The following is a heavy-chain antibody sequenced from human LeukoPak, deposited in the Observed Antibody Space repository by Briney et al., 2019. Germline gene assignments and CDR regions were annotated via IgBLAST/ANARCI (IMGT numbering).Heavy chain of an antibody. CDR2: ISGSGVST. Sequence: GGPLRLSCAAPGFTFSSYAVSWVRQSPGKGLEWVLAISGSGVSTYYADSVKGRFTISRDNSKNTLYLQMNSLRAEDTAVYYCAKDYGDLWGQGTLVTVSS. D-gene: IGHD4-17*01. V-gene: IGHV3-23*01. CDR3: AKDYGDL. CDR1: GFTFSSYA. J-gene: IGHJ4*02.